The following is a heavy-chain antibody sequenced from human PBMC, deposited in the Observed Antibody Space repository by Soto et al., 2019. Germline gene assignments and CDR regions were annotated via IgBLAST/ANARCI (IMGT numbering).Heavy chain of an antibody. J-gene: IGHJ5*02. CDR3: AREPVAGIWFDP. V-gene: IGHV1-18*01. D-gene: IGHD6-19*01. Sequence: GASVKVSCKASGYTFTSYGISWVRQAPGQGLEWMGWINSYNGNANYAQKLQGRVTMTTDTSTSTAYMELRSLRSDDTAVYYCAREPVAGIWFDPWGQGTLVTVSS. CDR2: INSYNGNA. CDR1: GYTFTSYG.